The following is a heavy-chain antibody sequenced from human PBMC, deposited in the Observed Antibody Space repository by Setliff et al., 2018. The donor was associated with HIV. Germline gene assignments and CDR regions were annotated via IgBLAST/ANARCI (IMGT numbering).Heavy chain of an antibody. D-gene: IGHD3-10*01. CDR3: AREGRRYYGSGSPYFDY. J-gene: IGHJ4*02. Sequence: SETLSLTCTVSGVSISSGTYYWSWTRQPAGKALEWIGRIYTSGSANSNPSLKSRVTISVDTSKNQFSLKLSSVTAADTAVYYCAREGRRYYGSGSPYFDYWGQGTLVTVSS. V-gene: IGHV4-61*02. CDR1: GVSISSGTYY. CDR2: IYTSGSA.